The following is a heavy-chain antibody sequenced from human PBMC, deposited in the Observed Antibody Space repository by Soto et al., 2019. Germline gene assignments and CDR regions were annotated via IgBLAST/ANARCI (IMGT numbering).Heavy chain of an antibody. J-gene: IGHJ4*02. CDR1: GYTFTSYG. CDR2: ISAYNGNT. V-gene: IGHV1-18*04. Sequence: GASVKVSCKASGYTFTSYGISWVRQAPGQGLEWMGWISAYNGNTNYAQKLQGRVTMTTDTSTSTAYMELRSLRSDDTAVYYCARDIVVVPAAMGPYFDYWGQGTLVTVSS. D-gene: IGHD2-2*01. CDR3: ARDIVVVPAAMGPYFDY.